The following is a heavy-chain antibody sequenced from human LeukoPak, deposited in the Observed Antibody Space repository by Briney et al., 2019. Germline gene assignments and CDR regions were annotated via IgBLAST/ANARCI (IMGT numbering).Heavy chain of an antibody. CDR3: ARGGGLVGATDY. CDR1: GGSISSSSYY. D-gene: IGHD1-26*01. Sequence: SETLSLTCTVSGGSISSSSYYWGWIRQPPGKGLEWIGSIYYSGSTYYNPSLKSRVTISVDTSKNQFSLKLSSVTAADTAVYYCARGGGLVGATDYWGQGTLVTVSS. CDR2: IYYSGST. V-gene: IGHV4-39*07. J-gene: IGHJ4*02.